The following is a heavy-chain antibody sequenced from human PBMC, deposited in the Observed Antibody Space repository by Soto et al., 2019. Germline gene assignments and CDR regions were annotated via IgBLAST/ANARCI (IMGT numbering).Heavy chain of an antibody. CDR3: ARLPIWGSYRYYFDY. CDR2: ISAYNGNT. J-gene: IGHJ4*02. CDR1: GYTFTSYG. Sequence: QVQLVQSGAEVKKPGASVKVSCKASGYTFTSYGISWVRQAPGQGLEWMGWISAYNGNTNYAQKLQGRVTMTTDTSTSTAFMELRSLRSDDTAVSYCARLPIWGSYRYYFDYWGQGTLVTVSS. D-gene: IGHD3-16*02. V-gene: IGHV1-18*01.